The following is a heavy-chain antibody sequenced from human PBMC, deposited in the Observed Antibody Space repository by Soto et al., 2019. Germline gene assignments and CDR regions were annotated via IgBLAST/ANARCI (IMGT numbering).Heavy chain of an antibody. CDR2: INHSGRT. V-gene: IGHV4-34*01. D-gene: IGHD3-10*01. CDR1: GWTFSCYY. CDR3: ARGQFSYYYGSGGRAGYYYYFGMDV. J-gene: IGHJ6*02. Sequence: NPWGSLSLSCAVYGWTFSCYYCSWIRQPPGKGLEWIAVINHSGRTNYNPSLKGRVTISVDTSKNQFPLTLSSVTAADTAVYYCARGQFSYYYGSGGRAGYYYYFGMDVWGQGTTVTVSS.